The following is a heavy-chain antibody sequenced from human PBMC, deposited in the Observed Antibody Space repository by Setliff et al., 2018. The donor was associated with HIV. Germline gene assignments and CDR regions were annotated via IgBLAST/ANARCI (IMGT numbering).Heavy chain of an antibody. J-gene: IGHJ3*02. CDR1: GDSASNSRYY. CDR2: VYTTGGT. Sequence: SETLSLTCTVSGDSASNSRYYWAWIRQPPGKGLEWIGHVYTTGGTNYNPSLESRLTISVDTSRNQFSLRLSSVTAADTAVYYCARAPTGVTNAFDIWGQGTMVTVSS. V-gene: IGHV4-61*05. CDR3: ARAPTGVTNAFDI. D-gene: IGHD2-8*02.